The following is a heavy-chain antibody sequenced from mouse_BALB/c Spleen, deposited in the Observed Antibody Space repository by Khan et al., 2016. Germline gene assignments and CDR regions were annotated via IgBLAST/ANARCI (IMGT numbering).Heavy chain of an antibody. V-gene: IGHV9-2-1*01. J-gene: IGHJ3*01. CDR3: ARPGTAY. Sequence: QIQLVQSGPELKKPGETVKISCKASGYTFTDYSMHWVKQAPGKGLKWMGWINTETGEPTYADDFKGRFAFSLATSASTAYLQINNLKNEDTATYFCARPGTAYWGQGTLVTVSA. CDR1: GYTFTDYS. D-gene: IGHD4-1*01. CDR2: INTETGEP.